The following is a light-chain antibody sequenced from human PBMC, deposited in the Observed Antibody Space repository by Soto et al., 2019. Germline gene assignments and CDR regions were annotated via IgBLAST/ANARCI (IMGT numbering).Light chain of an antibody. J-gene: IGKJ5*01. CDR2: GAS. V-gene: IGKV1-12*01. Sequence: DIQMTQSPSSVSASVGDRVTITCRASQDIGSWLAWYQQKPGKAPDLLIYGASSLQSGVPSRFYGSGSGTDFTLTICSLQTEDFATYYCQQGGSFPLTVGKGTRLEIK. CDR3: QQGGSFPLT. CDR1: QDIGSW.